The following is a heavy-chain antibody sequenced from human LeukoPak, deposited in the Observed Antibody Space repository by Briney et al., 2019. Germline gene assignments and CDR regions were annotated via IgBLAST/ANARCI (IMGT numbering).Heavy chain of an antibody. CDR2: IIPILGIA. J-gene: IGHJ5*02. CDR1: GXTFSSYA. Sequence: VKVSCKASGXTFSSYAISWVRQAPGQGLEWMGRIIPILGIANYAQKFQGRVTITADKSTSTAYMELSSLRSEDTAVYYCARVNLRGSQYNWFDPWGQGTLVTVSS. D-gene: IGHD1-26*01. CDR3: ARVNLRGSQYNWFDP. V-gene: IGHV1-69*04.